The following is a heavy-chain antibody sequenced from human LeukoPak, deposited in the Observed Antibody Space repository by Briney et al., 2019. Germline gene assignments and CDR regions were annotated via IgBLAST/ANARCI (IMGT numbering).Heavy chain of an antibody. CDR3: ARDVFPYYYDSSGMFDY. CDR2: IIPIFGTA. CDR1: GGTFSSYA. D-gene: IGHD3-22*01. Sequence: SVKVSCKASGGTFSSYAISWVRQAPGQGLEWMGWIIPIFGTANYAQKFQGRVTITADESTSTAYMELSSLRSEDTAVYYCARDVFPYYYDSSGMFDYWGQGTLVTVSS. V-gene: IGHV1-69*13. J-gene: IGHJ4*02.